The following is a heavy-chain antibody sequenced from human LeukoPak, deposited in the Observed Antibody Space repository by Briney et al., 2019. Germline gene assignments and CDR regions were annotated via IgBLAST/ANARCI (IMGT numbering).Heavy chain of an antibody. CDR2: IKSKTDGGTT. CDR3: TTSIAAAGFDY. V-gene: IGHV3-15*01. Sequence: GGSLRLPCAASGFTFSNAWMSWVRQAPGKGLEWVGRIKSKTDGGTTDYAAPVKGRFTISRDDSKNTLYLQMNSLKTEDTAVYYCTTSIAAAGFDYWGQGTLVTVSS. J-gene: IGHJ4*02. D-gene: IGHD6-13*01. CDR1: GFTFSNAW.